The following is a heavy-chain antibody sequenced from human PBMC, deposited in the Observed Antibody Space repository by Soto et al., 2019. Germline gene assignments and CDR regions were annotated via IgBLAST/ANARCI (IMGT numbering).Heavy chain of an antibody. J-gene: IGHJ4*02. Sequence: QVQLVQSGVEVKKPGASVKVSCKASGYTFTNYAISWVRQAPGRGLEWMGWVNTYNGNPNYAQIFQGRVTMTTDTSTGTAYMELRSLKSDDSAVYYCARPKGSYSSGYYYFDYWGQGTLVTVSS. CDR2: VNTYNGNP. CDR3: ARPKGSYSSGYYYFDY. D-gene: IGHD6-19*01. V-gene: IGHV1-18*01. CDR1: GYTFTNYA.